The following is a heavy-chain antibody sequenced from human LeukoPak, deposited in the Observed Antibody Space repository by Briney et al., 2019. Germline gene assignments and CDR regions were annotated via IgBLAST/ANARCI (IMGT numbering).Heavy chain of an antibody. CDR2: ISSSSSYI. CDR1: GCTFSSYS. Sequence: GGALRLSCAASGCTFSSYSMNWVRQAPGKGLEWVSSISSSSSYIYYADSVKGPFTISRDNANYSLYLQMNSLRAEDTAVYYCARGIAARSFDYWGQGTLVTVSS. CDR3: ARGIAARSFDY. V-gene: IGHV3-21*01. D-gene: IGHD6-6*01. J-gene: IGHJ4*02.